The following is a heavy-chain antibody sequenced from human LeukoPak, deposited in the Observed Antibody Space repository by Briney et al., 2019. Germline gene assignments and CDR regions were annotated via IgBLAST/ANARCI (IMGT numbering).Heavy chain of an antibody. D-gene: IGHD3-9*01. Sequence: TSETLSLNCTVSGGSISSYYWSWIRQPPGKGLEWIGYIYYGGSTKYNPSLKSRVTISVDTSKKQFSLKLSSVTAADTAVYYCARSKDILTGYCFDYWGQGTLVTVSS. CDR2: IYYGGST. V-gene: IGHV4-59*01. J-gene: IGHJ4*02. CDR1: GGSISSYY. CDR3: ARSKDILTGYCFDY.